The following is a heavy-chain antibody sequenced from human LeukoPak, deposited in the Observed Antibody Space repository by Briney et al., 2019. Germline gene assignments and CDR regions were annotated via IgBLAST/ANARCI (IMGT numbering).Heavy chain of an antibody. CDR1: GFTFSSYS. Sequence: PGGSLRLSCAASGFTFSSYSMNWVRQAPGKGLEWVSYISSTSGSTIYYADSVKGRFTISRDNAKNSLYLQMNSLRAEDTAVYYCARVGFGYCSGGSCYTELFDYWGQGTLVTVSS. D-gene: IGHD2-15*01. J-gene: IGHJ4*02. CDR2: ISSTSGSTI. V-gene: IGHV3-48*04. CDR3: ARVGFGYCSGGSCYTELFDY.